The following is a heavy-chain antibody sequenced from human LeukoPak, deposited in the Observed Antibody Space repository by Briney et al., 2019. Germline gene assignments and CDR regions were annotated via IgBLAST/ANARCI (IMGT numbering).Heavy chain of an antibody. CDR2: SNPNSGGT. D-gene: IGHD1-26*01. Sequence: EASAKVSCMPPGYTSTGYHIHWVRHAPGQGLEWMGWSNPNSGGTNYAQKFQGRVTRTRYTSISTAYMELSRLRSDDTAVYYCARVGPSGSYYEYWGQGTLVTVSS. CDR1: GYTSTGYH. CDR3: ARVGPSGSYYEY. V-gene: IGHV1-2*02. J-gene: IGHJ4*02.